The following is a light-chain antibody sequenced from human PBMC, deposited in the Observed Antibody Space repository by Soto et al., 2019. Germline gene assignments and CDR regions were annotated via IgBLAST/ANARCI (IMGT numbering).Light chain of an antibody. V-gene: IGKV1-5*03. CDR3: QQYGSYST. CDR1: QSISSW. J-gene: IGKJ1*01. CDR2: KAS. Sequence: DIPMTQSPSTLSASVGDRVTITCRASQSISSWLAWYQQKPGKAPKLLIYKASSLGSGVPSRFSGSGSGTEFTLTISSLQPDDFATYYCQQYGSYSTFGQGTKVEIK.